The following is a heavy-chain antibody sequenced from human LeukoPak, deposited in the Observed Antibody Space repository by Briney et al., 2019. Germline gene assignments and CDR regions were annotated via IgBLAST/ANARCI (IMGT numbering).Heavy chain of an antibody. CDR2: IWYDGSNK. D-gene: IGHD6-6*01. CDR3: ARDFFREYSSSSGDY. V-gene: IGHV3-33*01. J-gene: IGHJ4*02. CDR1: GFTFSSYG. Sequence: GRSLGLSCAASGFTFSSYGMHWVRQAPGKGLEWVAVIWYDGSNKYYADSVKGRFTISRDNSKNTLYLQMNSLRAEDTAVYYCARDFFREYSSSSGDYWGQGTLVTVSS.